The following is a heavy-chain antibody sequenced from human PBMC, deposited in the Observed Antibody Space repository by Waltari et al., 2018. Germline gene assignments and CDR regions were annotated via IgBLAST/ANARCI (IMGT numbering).Heavy chain of an antibody. J-gene: IGHJ4*02. V-gene: IGHV3-53*01. CDR1: GFTVRSNY. CDR2: IFSDGRT. Sequence: EVQLVESGGGFIQYGGSLRLLCAASGFTVRSNYMSWVRQGPGKGLEWVSVIFSDGRTYYADSVKGRFTISRDNSKNTLYLQINSLRAEDTAVYYCARDSRGGLFFDYWGQGTLVTVSS. CDR3: ARDSRGGLFFDY.